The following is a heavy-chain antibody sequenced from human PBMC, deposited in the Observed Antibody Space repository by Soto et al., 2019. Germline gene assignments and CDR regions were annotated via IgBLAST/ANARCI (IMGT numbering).Heavy chain of an antibody. Sequence: GSLRLSCAASGFTFSSYWMHWVRQAPGKGLVWVSRINSDGSSTSYADSVKGRFTISRDNAKNTLYLQMNSLRAEDTAVYYCARVRGGFRIRDAFDIWGQGTMVTVSS. V-gene: IGHV3-74*01. D-gene: IGHD3-16*01. J-gene: IGHJ3*02. CDR1: GFTFSSYW. CDR3: ARVRGGFRIRDAFDI. CDR2: INSDGSST.